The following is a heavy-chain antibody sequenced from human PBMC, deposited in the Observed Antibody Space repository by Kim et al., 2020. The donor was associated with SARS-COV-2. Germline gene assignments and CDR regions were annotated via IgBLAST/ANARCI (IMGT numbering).Heavy chain of an antibody. J-gene: IGHJ5*02. CDR1: GFTFSSYE. CDR2: ISSSGSTI. CDR3: ARTLRNWFDP. V-gene: IGHV3-48*03. Sequence: GGSLRLSCAASGFTFSSYEMNWVRQAPGKGLEWVSYISSSGSTIYYADSVKGRFTISRDNAKNSLYLQMNSLRAEDTAVYYCARTLRNWFDPWGQGTLVTVSS.